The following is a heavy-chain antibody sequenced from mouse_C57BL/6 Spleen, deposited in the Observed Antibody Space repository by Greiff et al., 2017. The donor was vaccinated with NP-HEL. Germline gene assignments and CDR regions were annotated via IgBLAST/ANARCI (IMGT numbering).Heavy chain of an antibody. D-gene: IGHD1-1*01. J-gene: IGHJ2*01. CDR2: IRSKSSNYAT. V-gene: IGHV10-3*01. Sequence: EVQVVESGGGLVQPKGSLKLSCAASGFTFNTYAMHWVRQAPGKGLEWVARIRSKSSNYATYYADSVKDRFTISRDDSQSMLYLQMNNLKTEDTAMYYCVGEAYYYGRIEYFDYWGQGTTLTVSS. CDR1: GFTFNTYA. CDR3: VGEAYYYGRIEYFDY.